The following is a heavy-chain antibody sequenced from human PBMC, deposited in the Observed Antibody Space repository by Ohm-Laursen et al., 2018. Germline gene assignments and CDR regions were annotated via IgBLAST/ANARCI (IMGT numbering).Heavy chain of an antibody. J-gene: IGHJ4*02. Sequence: GASVKVSCKASGYSFTGYYMHWVRQAPGQGLEWMGWINPNSGGTNYAQKFQGRVTMTRDTSISTVYMDLSRLRSDDTAVYYCAKEPGRVPGYWGQGTLVTVSS. V-gene: IGHV1-2*02. CDR1: GYSFTGYY. CDR3: AKEPGRVPGY. CDR2: INPNSGGT.